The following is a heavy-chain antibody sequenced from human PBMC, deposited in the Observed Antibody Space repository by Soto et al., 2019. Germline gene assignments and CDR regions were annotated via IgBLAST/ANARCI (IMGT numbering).Heavy chain of an antibody. J-gene: IGHJ5*02. CDR3: ARGQRFSDWFDP. Sequence: LSLTCTVSGGAISTYYWTWIRQPAGKGLEWIGRIYSSGSTKYNPSLQSRVTMSLDTSNNQFSLRLTSVTAADTAVYYCARGQRFSDWFDPWGQGTLVTVSS. CDR2: IYSSGST. V-gene: IGHV4-4*07. D-gene: IGHD3-3*01. CDR1: GGAISTYY.